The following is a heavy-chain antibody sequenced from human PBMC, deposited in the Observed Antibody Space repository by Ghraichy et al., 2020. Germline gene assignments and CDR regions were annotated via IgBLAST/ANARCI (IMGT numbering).Heavy chain of an antibody. CDR3: VGGFSWFIDS. J-gene: IGHJ4*02. D-gene: IGHD6-13*01. CDR2: IKQDGSEI. V-gene: IGHV3-7*04. CDR1: EFTFVSYW. Sequence: GALRLSCEASEFTFVSYWMNWVRQAPGKGLEWVAIIKQDGSEILYADSVKGRFTISRDNAKKTLYLEMNSLRADDTAVYYCVGGFSWFIDSWGQGTLVTVSS.